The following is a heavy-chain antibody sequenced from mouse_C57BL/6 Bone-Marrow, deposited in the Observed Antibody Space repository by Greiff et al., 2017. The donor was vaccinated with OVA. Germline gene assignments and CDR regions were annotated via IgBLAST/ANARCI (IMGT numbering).Heavy chain of an antibody. J-gene: IGHJ1*03. CDR1: GYTFTDYN. Sequence: EVQLQQSGPELVKPGASVKIPCKASGYTFTDYNMDWVKQSHGKSLEWIGDINPNNGGTIYNQKFKGKATLTVDKSSSTAYMELRSLTSEDTAVYYGARSDYGSSYWYFDVWGTGTTVTVSS. CDR2: INPNNGGT. D-gene: IGHD1-1*01. V-gene: IGHV1-18*01. CDR3: ARSDYGSSYWYFDV.